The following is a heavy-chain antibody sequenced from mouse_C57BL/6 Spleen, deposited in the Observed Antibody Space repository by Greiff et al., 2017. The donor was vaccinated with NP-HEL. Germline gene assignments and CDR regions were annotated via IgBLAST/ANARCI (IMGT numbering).Heavy chain of an antibody. CDR2: IDPEDGDT. CDR1: GFNFNDYY. V-gene: IGHV14-1*01. Sequence: VQLQQSGAELVRPGASVKLSCTASGFNFNDYYMHWVKQRPEQGLEWIGRIDPEDGDTEYAPKFQGKATMTADTSSNTAYLQLSSLTSEDTAVYYCTTRYYGSSYLHWYFDVWGTGTTVTVSS. D-gene: IGHD1-1*01. CDR3: TTRYYGSSYLHWYFDV. J-gene: IGHJ1*03.